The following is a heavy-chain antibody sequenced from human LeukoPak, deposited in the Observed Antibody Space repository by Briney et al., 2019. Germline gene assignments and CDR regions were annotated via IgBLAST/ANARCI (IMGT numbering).Heavy chain of an antibody. CDR3: ARDHGMVVTPQGAFDI. D-gene: IGHD2-21*02. CDR2: INTNTGNP. V-gene: IGHV7-4-1*02. CDR1: GYTFTSYA. Sequence: ASVKVSCKASGYTFTSYAMNWVRQAPGQGLEWMGWINTNTGNPTYAQGFTGRFVFSLDTSVSTAYLQISSLKAEDTAVYYCARDHGMVVTPQGAFDIWGQGTMVTVSS. J-gene: IGHJ3*02.